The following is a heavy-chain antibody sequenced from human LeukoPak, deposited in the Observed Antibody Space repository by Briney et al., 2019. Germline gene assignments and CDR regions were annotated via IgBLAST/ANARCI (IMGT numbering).Heavy chain of an antibody. Sequence: RGSLRLSFAASGFTFSSYEMNWVRQAPGKGLEWISYISSSGGTIYYADSVKGRFTISRDNAKNSLYLQMNSLRAEDTAVYYCARDVAPIDYWGQGTLVTVSS. CDR2: ISSSGGTI. CDR3: ARDVAPIDY. CDR1: GFTFSSYE. V-gene: IGHV3-48*03. J-gene: IGHJ4*02.